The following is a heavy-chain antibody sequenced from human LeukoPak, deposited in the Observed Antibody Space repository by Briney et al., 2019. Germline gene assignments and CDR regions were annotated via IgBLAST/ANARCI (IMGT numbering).Heavy chain of an antibody. D-gene: IGHD6-13*01. Sequence: GASVKVSCKASGYTFTSYDINWVRQATGQGLEWMGWMNPNSGNTGYAQKFQGRVTMTRNTSISTAYMELSSLRSEDTAVYYCARGKIIAAAGAFDYWGQGTLVTVSS. V-gene: IGHV1-8*01. CDR1: GYTFTSYD. CDR2: MNPNSGNT. J-gene: IGHJ4*02. CDR3: ARGKIIAAAGAFDY.